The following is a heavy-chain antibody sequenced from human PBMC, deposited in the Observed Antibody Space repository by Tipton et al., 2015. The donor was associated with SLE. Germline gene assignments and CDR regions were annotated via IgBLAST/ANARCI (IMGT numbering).Heavy chain of an antibody. V-gene: IGHV3-53*05. D-gene: IGHD1-1*01. Sequence: GSLRLSCAASGFTVSRNQMSWVRQAPGKGLEWVSVIYIGGTTYYADSVRGRFTISRDTSKNMLYLQMNSLTVDDTAIYYCARDDRNWIFDFWGQGPLVTVSS. CDR3: ARDDRNWIFDF. CDR1: GFTVSRNQ. J-gene: IGHJ4*02. CDR2: IYIGGTT.